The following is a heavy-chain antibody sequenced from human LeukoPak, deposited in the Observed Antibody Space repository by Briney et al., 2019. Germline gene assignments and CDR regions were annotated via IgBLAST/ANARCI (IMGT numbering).Heavy chain of an antibody. CDR3: ARDAYDSSGYYGY. D-gene: IGHD3-22*01. V-gene: IGHV3-11*06. J-gene: IGHJ4*02. Sequence: GGSLRLSCAASGFTFSDYYMSWIRQAPGKGLEWVSYISSSSSYTNYADSVKGQFTISRDNAKNSLYLQMNSLRAEDTAGYYCARDAYDSSGYYGYWGQGTLVTVSS. CDR2: ISSSSSYT. CDR1: GFTFSDYY.